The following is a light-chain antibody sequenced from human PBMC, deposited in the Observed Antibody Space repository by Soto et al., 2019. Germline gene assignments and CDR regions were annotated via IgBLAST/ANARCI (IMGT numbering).Light chain of an antibody. CDR1: QSVSSN. J-gene: IGKJ4*02. CDR2: GAS. V-gene: IGKV3-15*01. CDR3: QQYNNWPELT. Sequence: EIVMTQSPATLSLSPGERATLSCRASQSVSSNFAWYQQKPGQAPRLLIYGASTRATGIPARFSGSGSGTEFTLTISSLQSEDFAVYYCQQYNNWPELTFGGGTKVEIK.